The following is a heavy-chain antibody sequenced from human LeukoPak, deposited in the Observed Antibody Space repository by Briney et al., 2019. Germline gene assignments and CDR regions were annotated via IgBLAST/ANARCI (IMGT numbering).Heavy chain of an antibody. CDR3: AKLYWDDFVWGNDRFSYYFDY. D-gene: IGHD3-16*02. J-gene: IGHJ4*02. CDR2: IRYDATNT. CDR1: GFTFSDYY. Sequence: PGGSLRLSCAASGFTFSDYYMSWIRQAPGKGLEWVALIRYDATNTYYVDSVKGQFTISRDNFKNTLYLQMNSLRNEDTALYYCAKLYWDDFVWGNDRFSYYFDYWGQGTLVTVSS. V-gene: IGHV3-30*02.